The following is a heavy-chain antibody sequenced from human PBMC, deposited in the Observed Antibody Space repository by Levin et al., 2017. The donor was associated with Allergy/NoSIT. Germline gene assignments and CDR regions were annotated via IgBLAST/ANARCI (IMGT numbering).Heavy chain of an antibody. J-gene: IGHJ4*02. CDR1: GFSLTTNAVG. Sequence: SGPTLVKPTQTLTLTCTFSGFSLTTNAVGVGWIRQPPGKALEWLALIFWGDDKSYSPSLKSRLNVTKDTSKNQVILTMTNMDPVDTATYYCAHRDTRRTFDYWGQGTPVTVSS. CDR2: IFWGDDK. CDR3: AHRDTRRTFDY. D-gene: IGHD2-2*01. V-gene: IGHV2-5*02.